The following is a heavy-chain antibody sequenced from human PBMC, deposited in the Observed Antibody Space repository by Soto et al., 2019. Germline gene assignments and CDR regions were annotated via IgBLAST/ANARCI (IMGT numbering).Heavy chain of an antibody. D-gene: IGHD3-3*02. CDR1: GSSISSSGYY. Sequence: QLQVQESGPGLVKPSETLSLTCTVSGSSISSSGYYWGWIRQPPGKGLEWIGSMYYGVSTYYNPSLMSRVTVSVAASKNQFSLNLSSVTAADTAVYYCARLPSRHLVDYWGQGTLVTVSS. CDR2: MYYGVST. CDR3: ARLPSRHLVDY. J-gene: IGHJ4*02. V-gene: IGHV4-39*01.